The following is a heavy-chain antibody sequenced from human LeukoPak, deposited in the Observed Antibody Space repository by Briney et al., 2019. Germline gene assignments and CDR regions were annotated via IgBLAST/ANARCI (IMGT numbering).Heavy chain of an antibody. V-gene: IGHV4-30-4*08. CDR1: GGSISSGDYY. D-gene: IGHD3-22*01. CDR3: ARERENYDSSGYFPLFDY. J-gene: IGHJ4*02. CDR2: IYYSGST. Sequence: SQTLSLTCTVSGGSISSGDYYWSWIRQPPGKGLEWIGYIYYSGSTYYNPSLKSRVTISVDTSKNQFSLKLGSVTAADTAVYYCARERENYDSSGYFPLFDYWGQGTLVTVSS.